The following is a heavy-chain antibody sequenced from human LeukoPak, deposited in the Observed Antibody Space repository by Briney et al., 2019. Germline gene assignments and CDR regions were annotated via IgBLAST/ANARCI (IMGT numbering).Heavy chain of an antibody. J-gene: IGHJ6*02. CDR1: GFTFSDYY. Sequence: GGSLRLSCAASGFTFSDYYMSWLRQAPGKGLEWVSYISSSGSTIYYADSVKGRFTISRDNAKNSLYLQMNSLRAEDTAVYYCARDKARPYYYYYGMDVWGQGTTVTVSS. CDR3: ARDKARPYYYYYGMDV. V-gene: IGHV3-11*01. D-gene: IGHD6-6*01. CDR2: ISSSGSTI.